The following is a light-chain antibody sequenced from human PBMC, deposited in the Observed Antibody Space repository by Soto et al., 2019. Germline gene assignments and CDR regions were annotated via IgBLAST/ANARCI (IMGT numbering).Light chain of an antibody. Sequence: IVMTQSPATLSVSPGERATLSCRASQSINSNLAWYQQKPGQAPRLLMFRASIRATGFPARFSGSGSRTEFNITISSLQSEDSAIYYCQQYNNWPRATFGGGTKVEIK. CDR2: RAS. CDR3: QQYNNWPRAT. V-gene: IGKV3-15*01. J-gene: IGKJ4*01. CDR1: QSINSN.